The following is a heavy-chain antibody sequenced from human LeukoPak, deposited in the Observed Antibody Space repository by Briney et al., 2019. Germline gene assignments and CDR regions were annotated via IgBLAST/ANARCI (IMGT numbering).Heavy chain of an antibody. CDR3: AKGGYCSGGSCYAVGPTDLYFDY. CDR2: ISGSGGST. J-gene: IGHJ4*02. D-gene: IGHD2-15*01. V-gene: IGHV3-23*01. CDR1: GFTFSSYA. Sequence: GGSLRLSCAASGFTFSSYAMSWVRQAPGKGLEWVSAISGSGGSTYYADSVKGRFTISRDNSKNTLYLQMNSLRAEDTAVYYCAKGGYCSGGSCYAVGPTDLYFDYWGQGTLVTVSS.